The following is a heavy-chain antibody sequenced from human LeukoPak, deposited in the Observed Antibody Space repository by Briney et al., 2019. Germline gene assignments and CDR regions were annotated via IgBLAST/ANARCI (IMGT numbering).Heavy chain of an antibody. J-gene: IGHJ6*02. Sequence: PGGSLRLSCAASGLSFSSYAMNWVRQAPGKGREWVSYISSSGDTIYYADSVKGRFTISRDNAKNSLYLQMSSLRAEDTAVYYCARGHYGSGTYRAMDVWGQGTTVTVSS. CDR2: ISSSGDTI. CDR1: GLSFSSYA. V-gene: IGHV3-48*01. D-gene: IGHD3-10*01. CDR3: ARGHYGSGTYRAMDV.